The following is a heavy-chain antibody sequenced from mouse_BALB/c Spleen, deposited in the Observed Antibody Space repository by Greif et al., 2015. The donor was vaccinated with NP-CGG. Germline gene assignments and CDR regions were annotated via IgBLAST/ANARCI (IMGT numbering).Heavy chain of an antibody. CDR2: ISYDGSN. J-gene: IGHJ3*01. Sequence: ESGPGLVKPSQSLSLTCSVTGYSITSGYYWDWIRQFPGNKLEWMGYISYDGSNNYNPSLKNRISITRDTSKNQFFLKLNSVTTEDTATYYCARGNLYYDYDEFAYWGQGTLVTVSA. D-gene: IGHD2-4*01. V-gene: IGHV3-6*02. CDR1: GYSITSGYY. CDR3: ARGNLYYDYDEFAY.